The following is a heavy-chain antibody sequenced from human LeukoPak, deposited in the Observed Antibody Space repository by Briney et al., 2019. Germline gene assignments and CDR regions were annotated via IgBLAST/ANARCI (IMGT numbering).Heavy chain of an antibody. V-gene: IGHV3-48*01. CDR2: ISSSSTTI. D-gene: IGHD3-3*01. J-gene: IGHJ4*02. CDR3: AKAMGVVIVPFDY. Sequence: GGSLRLSCAASGFTFSSYSMNWVRQAPGKGLEWISYISSSSTTIYYADSVKGRFTISRDNAKNSLYLQMNSLRAEDTAIYYCAKAMGVVIVPFDYWGQGTLVTVSS. CDR1: GFTFSSYS.